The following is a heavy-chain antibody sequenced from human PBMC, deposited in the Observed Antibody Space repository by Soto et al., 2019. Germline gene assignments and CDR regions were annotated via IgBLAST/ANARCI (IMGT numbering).Heavy chain of an antibody. D-gene: IGHD6-19*01. CDR3: VQTTGWPGFDF. V-gene: IGHV3-53*01. J-gene: IGHJ4*02. Sequence: EVQLVESGGGLIQPGGSLRLSCAASGFSVSSKYMTWVRQAPGKGLEWVSVIYGGGTTYYADSVKGRFTISRDNSKHTLYLQMNSLSAEDTAVYYCVQTTGWPGFDFWGQGTLVIVSS. CDR2: IYGGGTT. CDR1: GFSVSSKY.